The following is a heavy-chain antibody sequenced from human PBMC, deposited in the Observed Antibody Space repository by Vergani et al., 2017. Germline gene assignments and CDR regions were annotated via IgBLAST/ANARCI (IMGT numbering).Heavy chain of an antibody. V-gene: IGHV4-30-4*08. CDR1: GGSISSGDYY. CDR2: IYYSGST. CDR3: ATGYYDSSGLWFDP. J-gene: IGHJ5*02. Sequence: QVQLQESGPGLVKPSQTLSLTCTVSGGSISSGDYYWIWIGQPPGKGLEWIGYIYYSGSTYYNPSLNSLVTISVDTSKNQFSLKLSSVTAADTAVYYCATGYYDSSGLWFDPWGQGTLVTVSS. D-gene: IGHD3-22*01.